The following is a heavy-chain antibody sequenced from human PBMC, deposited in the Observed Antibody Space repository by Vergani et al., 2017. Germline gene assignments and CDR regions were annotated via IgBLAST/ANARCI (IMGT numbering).Heavy chain of an antibody. D-gene: IGHD3-22*01. CDR1: GYTFTAYY. Sequence: QVQLVQSGAEVGKPGASVKISCKASGYTFTAYYIHWVRQAPEQGLEWVGVISPDGFSTFYAQKFQGRVTITRDTSTSTVYVEVTSLRSDDTAVYYCAREARTYYYDSSGHSYFDYWGQGTLVTVSS. J-gene: IGHJ4*02. CDR3: AREARTYYYDSSGHSYFDY. CDR2: ISPDGFST. V-gene: IGHV1-46*01.